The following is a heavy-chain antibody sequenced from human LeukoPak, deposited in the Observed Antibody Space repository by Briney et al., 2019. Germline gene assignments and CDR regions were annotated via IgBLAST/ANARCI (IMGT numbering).Heavy chain of an antibody. CDR3: ARGATLYDYVWGSYRSNSYYFDY. Sequence: NYNPSLKSRVTISVDTSKHQFSLKLSSVTAADTAVYYCARGATLYDYVWGSYRSNSYYFDYWGQGTLVTVSS. V-gene: IGHV4-34*01. D-gene: IGHD3-16*02. J-gene: IGHJ4*02.